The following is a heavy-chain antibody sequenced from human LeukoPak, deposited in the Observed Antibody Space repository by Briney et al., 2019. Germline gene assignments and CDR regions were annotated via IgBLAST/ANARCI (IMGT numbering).Heavy chain of an antibody. CDR2: IYYSGST. CDR3: ARHASVSGNWPRPLDY. CDR1: GGSISSSNYY. D-gene: IGHD3-3*01. V-gene: IGHV4-39*01. Sequence: SETLSLTCTVSGGSISSSNYYWGWVRQPPGKGLEWIANIYYSGSTYYSPSLRSRVTISVDTSKNQFSLKLTSVTAADTAVYYCARHASVSGNWPRPLDYWGQGGLATVSS. J-gene: IGHJ4*02.